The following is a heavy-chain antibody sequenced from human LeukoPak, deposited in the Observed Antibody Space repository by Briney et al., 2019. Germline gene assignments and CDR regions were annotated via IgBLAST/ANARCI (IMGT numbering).Heavy chain of an antibody. J-gene: IGHJ4*02. V-gene: IGHV4-59*05. CDR3: ARSRWLFDY. Sequence: SETLSLTCNVSGGSIRGYYWSWIRQPPGKGLEWIGSIYYSGSTYYNPSLKSRVTISVDTSKNQFSLKLSSVTAADTAVYYCARSRWLFDYWGQGTLVTVSS. CDR2: IYYSGST. D-gene: IGHD3-22*01. CDR1: GGSIRGYY.